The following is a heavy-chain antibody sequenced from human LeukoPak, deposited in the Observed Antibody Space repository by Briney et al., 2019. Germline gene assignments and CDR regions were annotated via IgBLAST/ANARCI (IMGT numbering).Heavy chain of an antibody. D-gene: IGHD6-13*01. Sequence: SETLSLTCTVSGGSISSYYWSWIRHPPGKEREGFGYTNYSGSTNYNPSLKSRVTISVDTSKNQFSLKLSSVTAADTAVYYCARRYSSSWYGPADYFDSWGQGTLVTVSS. CDR3: ARRYSSSWYGPADYFDS. J-gene: IGHJ4*02. CDR2: TNYSGST. CDR1: GGSISSYY. V-gene: IGHV4-59*01.